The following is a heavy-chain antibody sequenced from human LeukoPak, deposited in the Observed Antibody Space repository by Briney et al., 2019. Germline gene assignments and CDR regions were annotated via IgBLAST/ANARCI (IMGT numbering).Heavy chain of an antibody. CDR2: ISAYNGNT. V-gene: IGHV1-18*04. CDR3: ARDGKDYYGMDV. Sequence: GASVKVSCKASGYTFTSYGISWVGQAAGQGLEWMGWISAYNGNTNYAQELQGRVTMTTGTSTSTAYMELRSLRSDDTAVYYCARDGKDYYGMDVWGKGTTVTVSS. CDR1: GYTFTSYG. J-gene: IGHJ6*04.